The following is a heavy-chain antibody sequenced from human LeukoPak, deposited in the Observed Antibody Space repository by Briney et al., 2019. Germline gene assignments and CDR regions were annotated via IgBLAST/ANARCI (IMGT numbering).Heavy chain of an antibody. CDR2: RYYSEAS. CDR3: ARALSGSPAVFDS. CDR1: TGSISGYY. D-gene: IGHD1-26*01. V-gene: IGHV4-59*08. Sequence: SETPSLTCAVSTGSISGYYWSWIRQPPGKGLEWIGFRYYSEASNYNPSLRGRVTISVDRSKSQVSLKMTSVTAADTAVYYCARALSGSPAVFDSWGQGTLVSVSS. J-gene: IGHJ4*02.